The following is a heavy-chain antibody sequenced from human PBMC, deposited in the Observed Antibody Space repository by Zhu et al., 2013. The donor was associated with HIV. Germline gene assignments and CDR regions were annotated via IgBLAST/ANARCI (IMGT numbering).Heavy chain of an antibody. CDR2: IIPIFGTA. V-gene: IGHV1-69*01. J-gene: IGHJ3*02. CDR3: ARPITGTPCPMREVCAFDI. Sequence: QVQLVQSGAEVKKPGSSVKVSCKASGGTFSSYAISWVRQAPGQGLEWMGGIIPIFGTANYAQKFQGRVTITADESTSTAYMELSSLRSEDTAVYYCARPITGTPCPMREVCAFDIWGQGTMVTVSS. CDR1: GGTFSSYA. D-gene: IGHD1-7*01.